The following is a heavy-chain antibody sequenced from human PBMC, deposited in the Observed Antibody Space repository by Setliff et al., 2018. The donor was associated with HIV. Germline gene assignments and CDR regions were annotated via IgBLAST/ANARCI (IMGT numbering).Heavy chain of an antibody. J-gene: IGHJ3*02. CDR3: ARASLRGTTGYAFDI. V-gene: IGHV3-9*01. Sequence: PGGSLRLSCTASGFNFNHYAMHWVRQVPGKGLEWVSGITWNRAIIAYADSVKGRFTVSRDDAENSLYLQMNSLRAEDTAVYYCARASLRGTTGYAFDIWGQGTMVTVS. CDR1: GFNFNHYA. D-gene: IGHD3-10*01. CDR2: ITWNRAII.